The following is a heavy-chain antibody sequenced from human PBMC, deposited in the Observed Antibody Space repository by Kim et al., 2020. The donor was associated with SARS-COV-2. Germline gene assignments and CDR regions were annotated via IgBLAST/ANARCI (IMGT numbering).Heavy chain of an antibody. Sequence: GGSLRLSCAAFGFTFSNYWMTWVRQAPGKGLEWVANIKQDGSEKEYVDSVKGRFTIFRDNAKNSLYLQMNSLRAEDTAVYYCARDPYDYYRGTSFFGAFDIWGQGTEVTVSP. D-gene: IGHD3-22*01. V-gene: IGHV3-7*01. CDR3: ARDPYDYYRGTSFFGAFDI. CDR1: GFTFSNYW. CDR2: IKQDGSEK. J-gene: IGHJ3*02.